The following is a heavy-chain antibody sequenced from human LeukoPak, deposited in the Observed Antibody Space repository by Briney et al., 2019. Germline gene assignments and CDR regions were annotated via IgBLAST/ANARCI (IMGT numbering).Heavy chain of an antibody. CDR1: GYTFTSYY. D-gene: IGHD3-3*01. Sequence: VASVKVSCKASGYTFTSYYMHWVRQAPGQGLEWMGIINPSGGSTSYAQKFQGRVTMTRDTSISTAYMELSRLRSDDTAVYYCARARNDFWSGYYLVYWGQGTLVTVSS. J-gene: IGHJ4*02. CDR2: INPSGGST. CDR3: ARARNDFWSGYYLVY. V-gene: IGHV1-46*01.